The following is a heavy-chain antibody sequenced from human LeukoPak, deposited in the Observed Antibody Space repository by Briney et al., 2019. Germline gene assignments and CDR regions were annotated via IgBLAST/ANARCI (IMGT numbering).Heavy chain of an antibody. CDR3: ARGPWYCSSTSCSSSGFDY. CDR1: GGSFSGYY. V-gene: IGHV4-34*01. D-gene: IGHD2-2*01. CDR2: INHSGST. Sequence: SETLSLTCAVYGGSFSGYYWSWIRQPPGKGLEWIGEINHSGSTNYNPSLKSRVTISVGTSKNQFSLKLSSVTAADTAVYYCARGPWYCSSTSCSSSGFDYWGQGTLVTVSS. J-gene: IGHJ4*02.